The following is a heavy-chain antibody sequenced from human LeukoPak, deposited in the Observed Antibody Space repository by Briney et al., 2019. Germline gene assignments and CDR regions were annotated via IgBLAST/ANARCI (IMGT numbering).Heavy chain of an antibody. CDR2: IYYSGST. D-gene: IGHD2-2*02. CDR1: GGSISSYQ. V-gene: IGHV4-59*01. Sequence: SETLSLTCTVSGGSISSYQWSWIRQPPGKGLEWIGYIYYSGSTNYNPSLKSRVTISVDTSKNQFSLKLSSVTAADTAVYYCARGGCNSASCYMAPFDYWGQGTLVTVSS. CDR3: ARGGCNSASCYMAPFDY. J-gene: IGHJ4*02.